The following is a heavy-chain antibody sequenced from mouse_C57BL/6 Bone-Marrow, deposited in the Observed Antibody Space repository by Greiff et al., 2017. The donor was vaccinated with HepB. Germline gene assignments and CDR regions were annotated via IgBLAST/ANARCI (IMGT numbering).Heavy chain of an antibody. CDR2: ISNLAYSI. D-gene: IGHD3-3*01. CDR1: GFTFSDYG. J-gene: IGHJ2*01. Sequence: EVHLVESGGGLVQPGGSLKLSCAASGFTFSDYGMAWVRQAPRKGPEWVAFISNLAYSIYYADTVTGRFTISRENAKNTLYLEMSSLRSEDTAMYYCARVGGQPYFDYWGQGTTLTVSS. V-gene: IGHV5-15*01. CDR3: ARVGGQPYFDY.